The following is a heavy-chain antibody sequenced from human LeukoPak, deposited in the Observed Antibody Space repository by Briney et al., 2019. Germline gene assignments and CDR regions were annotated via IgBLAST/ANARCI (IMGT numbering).Heavy chain of an antibody. V-gene: IGHV4-39*01. CDR3: AGHYDSSGYPPY. J-gene: IGHJ4*02. Sequence: PSETLSLTCTVSGGSISSSSYYWGWIRQPPGKGLEWIGSIYYSGSTYYNPSLKSRVTISVDTSKNQFSLKLSSVTAADTAVYYCAGHYDSSGYPPYWGQGTLVTVS. D-gene: IGHD3-22*01. CDR1: GGSISSSSYY. CDR2: IYYSGST.